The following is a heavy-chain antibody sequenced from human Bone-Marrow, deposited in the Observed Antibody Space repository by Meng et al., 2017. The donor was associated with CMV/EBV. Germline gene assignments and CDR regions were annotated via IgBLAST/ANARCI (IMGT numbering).Heavy chain of an antibody. CDR2: ISYTGST. CDR1: VVSFSGYY. Sequence: HVPLQQWVAGLLKPSETLSLTCAVSVVSFSGYYWGWIRQPPGKGLEWIGSISYTGSTYYNPSLESRVIMSVDTSKNQFSLKLTSVTAADTAMYYCTRDVEEQRLLNWFDPWGQGILVTVSS. V-gene: IGHV4-34*01. J-gene: IGHJ5*02. D-gene: IGHD6-25*01. CDR3: TRDVEEQRLLNWFDP.